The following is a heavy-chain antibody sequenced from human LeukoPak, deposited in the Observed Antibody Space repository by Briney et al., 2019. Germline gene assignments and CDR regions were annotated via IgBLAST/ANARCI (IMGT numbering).Heavy chain of an antibody. D-gene: IGHD3-10*01. CDR3: ARELWFGELSLDY. CDR1: GYTFTSYG. Sequence: ASVKVSCNASGYTFTSYGISWVRQAPGQGLEWMGWISAYNGNTNYAQKLQGRVTMTTDTSTSTAYMELRSLRSEDMAVYYCARELWFGELSLDYWGQGTLVTVSS. V-gene: IGHV1-18*03. CDR2: ISAYNGNT. J-gene: IGHJ4*02.